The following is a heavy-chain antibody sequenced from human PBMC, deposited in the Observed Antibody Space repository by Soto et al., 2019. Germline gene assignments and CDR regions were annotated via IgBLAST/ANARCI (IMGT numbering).Heavy chain of an antibody. Sequence: GGSLRLSCAASGFTLSDYYMSWIRQAPGKGLEWVSYISSGRSSTNYADSVKGRFTISRDSAKNSLYLQMNSLRAEDTAVYYCARLAPPQDYWGQGTLVTVSS. CDR3: ARLAPPQDY. D-gene: IGHD3-3*02. V-gene: IGHV3-11*03. CDR2: ISSGRSST. CDR1: GFTLSDYY. J-gene: IGHJ4*02.